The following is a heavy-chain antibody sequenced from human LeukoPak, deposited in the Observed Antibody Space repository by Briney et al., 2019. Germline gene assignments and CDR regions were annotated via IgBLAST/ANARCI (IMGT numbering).Heavy chain of an antibody. D-gene: IGHD2-15*01. CDR1: GYTFTNYS. Sequence: ASVKVSCKTSGYTFTNYSIHWVRRAPGQGLEWMGNINPSGGIKSYPQKFQGRVTMTRDTSTTTVYMELSTLRSEGTAIYYCARGYCSGGGCSVLDAFDGWGQGTMVTVS. V-gene: IGHV1-46*01. J-gene: IGHJ3*01. CDR2: INPSGGIK. CDR3: ARGYCSGGGCSVLDAFDG.